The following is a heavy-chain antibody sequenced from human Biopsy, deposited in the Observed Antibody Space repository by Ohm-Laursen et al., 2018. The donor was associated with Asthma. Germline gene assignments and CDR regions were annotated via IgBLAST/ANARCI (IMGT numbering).Heavy chain of an antibody. D-gene: IGHD3-22*01. J-gene: IGHJ4*02. V-gene: IGHV1-69*13. CDR1: GGTFSRYA. CDR3: ARLNYYDSSGKYLDS. Sequence: EASVKVSCKASGGTFSRYAISWVRQAPGQGLEWMGGIIPIFGTSNYAQKFQGRVTITADESTSTAYMELSSLRSEDTAVYYCARLNYYDSSGKYLDSWGQGTLVTVSS. CDR2: IIPIFGTS.